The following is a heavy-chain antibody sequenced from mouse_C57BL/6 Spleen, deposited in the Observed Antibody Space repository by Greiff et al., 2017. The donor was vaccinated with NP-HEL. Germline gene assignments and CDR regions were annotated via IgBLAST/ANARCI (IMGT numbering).Heavy chain of an antibody. CDR1: GYTFTDYN. CDR2: INPNNGGT. V-gene: IGHV1-18*01. D-gene: IGHD1-1*01. J-gene: IGHJ1*03. CDR3: ARGDTTVVDWYFDV. Sequence: EVQLQQSGPELVKPGASVKIPCKASGYTFTDYNMDWVKQSHGKSLEWIGDINPNNGGTIYNQKFKGKATLTVDKSSSTAYMELRSLTSEDTAVYYCARGDTTVVDWYFDVWGTGTTVTVSS.